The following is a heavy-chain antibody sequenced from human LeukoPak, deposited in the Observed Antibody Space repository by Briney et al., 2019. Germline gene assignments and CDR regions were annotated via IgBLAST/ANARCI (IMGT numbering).Heavy chain of an antibody. CDR2: IYYSGST. V-gene: IGHV4-39*01. D-gene: IGHD5-12*01. J-gene: IGHJ4*02. Sequence: SETLSLTCTVSGGSISSSSYYWRWIRQPPGKGLEWIGSIYYSGSTYYNPSLKSRVTISVDTSKNQFSLKLSSVTAADTAVYYCARRPPYDLFDYWGQGTLVTVSS. CDR1: GGSISSSSYY. CDR3: ARRPPYDLFDY.